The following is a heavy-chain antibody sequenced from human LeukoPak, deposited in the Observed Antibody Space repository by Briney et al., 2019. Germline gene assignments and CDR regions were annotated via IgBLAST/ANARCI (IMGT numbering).Heavy chain of an antibody. D-gene: IGHD2-15*01. Sequence: PSETLSLTCTVSGGSISSSSYYWGWIRQPPGKGLEWIGSIYYSGNTYYNPSLKSRVTISVDTSKNQFSLKLSSVTAADTAVYYCARVPPVNCSGGSCYPTKSPWYYYYMDVWGKGTTVTVSS. CDR2: IYYSGNT. CDR1: GGSISSSSYY. CDR3: ARVPPVNCSGGSCYPTKSPWYYYYMDV. J-gene: IGHJ6*03. V-gene: IGHV4-39*07.